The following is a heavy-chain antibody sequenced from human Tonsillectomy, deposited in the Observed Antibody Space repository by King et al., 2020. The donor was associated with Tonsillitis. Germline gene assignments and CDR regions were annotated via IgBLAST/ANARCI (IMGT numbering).Heavy chain of an antibody. J-gene: IGHJ6*03. V-gene: IGHV5-51*01. Sequence: QLVQSGAEVKKPGESLKISCKGSGYSFTSYWIGWVRQMPGQGLEWMGIIHPSDSDTRYSPSFQGLVTISADKSISTAYLQWRSLKASDIAMYYCARHYGEYYYYYMDVWGKGTTVTVSS. CDR1: GYSFTSYW. CDR3: ARHYGEYYYYYMDV. D-gene: IGHD4-17*01. CDR2: IHPSDSDT.